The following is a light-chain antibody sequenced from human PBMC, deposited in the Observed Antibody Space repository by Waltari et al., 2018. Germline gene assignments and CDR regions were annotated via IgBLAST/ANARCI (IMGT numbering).Light chain of an antibody. J-gene: IGLJ2*01. Sequence: QSVLTQPPSVSAAPGQKVTISCSGSSSNIGTSYVSWYQQLPGTAPKLLVYENDKRPSGIPDRFSGSKSGTSATLGITGLQTGDEADYYCGTWDSSLNGGVFGGGTKL. V-gene: IGLV1-51*02. CDR1: SSNIGTSY. CDR2: END. CDR3: GTWDSSLNGGV.